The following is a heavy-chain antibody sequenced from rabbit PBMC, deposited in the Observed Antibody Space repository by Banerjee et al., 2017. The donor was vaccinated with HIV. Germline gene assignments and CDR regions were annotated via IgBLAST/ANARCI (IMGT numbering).Heavy chain of an antibody. CDR3: ARDAGNAGYHINL. D-gene: IGHD1-1*01. CDR1: GFSFSSSYY. Sequence: QSLEESGGDLVQPEGSLTLTCTASGFSFSSSYYMCWVRQAPGKGLEWIACIYAGSSGGTYYASWAKGRFTISKTSSTTVTLQMTSLTAADTATYFCARDAGNAGYHINLWGPGTLVTVS. CDR2: IYAGSSGGT. J-gene: IGHJ4*01. V-gene: IGHV1S40*01.